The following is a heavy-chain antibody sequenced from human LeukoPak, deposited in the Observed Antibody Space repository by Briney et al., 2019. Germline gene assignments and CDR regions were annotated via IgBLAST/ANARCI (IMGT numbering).Heavy chain of an antibody. CDR2: IIPIFGTA. J-gene: IGHJ4*02. Sequence: GASVKVSCKASGGTFSSYAISWVRQAPGQGLEWMGGIIPIFGTANYAQKFRGRVTITADESTSTAYMELSSLRSEDTAVYYCAGRYSSGWDPPYFDYWGQGTLVTVSS. V-gene: IGHV1-69*13. D-gene: IGHD6-19*01. CDR3: AGRYSSGWDPPYFDY. CDR1: GGTFSSYA.